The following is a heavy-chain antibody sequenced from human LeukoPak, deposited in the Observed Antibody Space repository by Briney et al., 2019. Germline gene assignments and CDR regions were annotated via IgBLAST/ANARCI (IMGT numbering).Heavy chain of an antibody. CDR2: INPNSGGT. Sequence: ASVKVSCKASGYTFTGYYMHWVRHAPGQGLEWMGWINPNSGGTNFAQKFQGRVTMTRDTSISTAYMELSRLRSDDTAVYYCARDDPYSSPGLWWGQGTLVTVSS. V-gene: IGHV1-2*02. CDR3: ARDDPYSSPGLW. D-gene: IGHD4-11*01. J-gene: IGHJ4*02. CDR1: GYTFTGYY.